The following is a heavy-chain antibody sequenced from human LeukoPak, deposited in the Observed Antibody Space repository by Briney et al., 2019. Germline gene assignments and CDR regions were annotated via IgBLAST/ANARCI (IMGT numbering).Heavy chain of an antibody. Sequence: SENLSLTCTVSGDSISSGGYYWSWIRQRPGEGLEWIGYIYYSGNTYYTPSLKSRVTISLDTSKNQFSLKLSFVTAADTAVYYCAKYDYYDSSGYFYAGDWGQGTLVTVSS. V-gene: IGHV4-31*03. CDR2: IYYSGNT. CDR1: GDSISSGGYY. J-gene: IGHJ4*02. CDR3: AKYDYYDSSGYFYAGD. D-gene: IGHD3-22*01.